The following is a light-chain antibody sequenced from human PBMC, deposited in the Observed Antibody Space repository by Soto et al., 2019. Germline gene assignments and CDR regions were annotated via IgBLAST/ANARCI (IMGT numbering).Light chain of an antibody. CDR3: QQYNSYSPT. Sequence: DIQMTQSPSTLSASVGDRVTITYRASQSISSWLAWYQQKPGKAPKLLIYKASSLESGVPSRFSGGGSGTEFTLTISSLQPDDFATYYCQQYNSYSPTFGQGTKVDIK. CDR1: QSISSW. V-gene: IGKV1-5*03. CDR2: KAS. J-gene: IGKJ1*01.